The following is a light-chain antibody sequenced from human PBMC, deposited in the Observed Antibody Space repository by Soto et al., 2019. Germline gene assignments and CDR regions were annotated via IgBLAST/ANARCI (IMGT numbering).Light chain of an antibody. J-gene: IGKJ4*01. Sequence: DSQMPTSPSSISASVLDIFHINCLASQTICSWLAWFQQRPGRAPKFLIYKASTLKNGVPLRFSGSGSGTQFTLTNSSLQPDDFATYYCQKYNSYSLNCGGGHTGDIK. CDR2: KAS. CDR1: QTICSW. CDR3: QKYNSYSLN. V-gene: IGKV1-5*03.